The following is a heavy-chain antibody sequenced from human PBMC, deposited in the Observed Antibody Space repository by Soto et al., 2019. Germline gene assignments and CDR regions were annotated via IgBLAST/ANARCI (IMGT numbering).Heavy chain of an antibody. Sequence: XSVKVAYNVSGYPLTELSMHWGRQAPGKGLEWMGGFDPEDGETIYAQKFQGRVTMTEDTSTDTAYMELSSLRSEDTAVYYCAKIIEAAGTDWFDPWGQRTLVTVSS. CDR2: FDPEDGET. J-gene: IGHJ5*02. CDR1: GYPLTELS. CDR3: AKIIEAAGTDWFDP. D-gene: IGHD6-13*01. V-gene: IGHV1-24*01.